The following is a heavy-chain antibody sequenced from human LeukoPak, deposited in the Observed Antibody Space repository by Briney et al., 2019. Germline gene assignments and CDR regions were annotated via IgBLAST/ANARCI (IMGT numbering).Heavy chain of an antibody. Sequence: GGSLRLSCAASGFTFSSYAMSWVRQAPGKGLEWVSAISGSGGSTYYADSVKGRFTISRDNSKNTLYLQMNSLRAEDTAVYYCARPDWDEGYYFDYWGQGTLVTVSS. CDR2: ISGSGGST. D-gene: IGHD1-1*01. CDR1: GFTFSSYA. CDR3: ARPDWDEGYYFDY. V-gene: IGHV3-23*01. J-gene: IGHJ4*02.